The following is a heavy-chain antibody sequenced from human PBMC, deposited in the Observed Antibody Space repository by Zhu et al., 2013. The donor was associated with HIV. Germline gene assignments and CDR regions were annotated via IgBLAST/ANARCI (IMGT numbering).Heavy chain of an antibody. CDR1: GYTFTGYY. Sequence: QVQLVQSGAEVKKPGASVKVSCKASGYTFTGYYMHWVRQAPGQGLEWMGWINPNSGGTNYAQKFQGWVTMTRDTSISTAYMELSRLRSDDTAVYYCARRTPGDYGGNSGGFDIWGQGTMVTVSS. CDR2: INPNSGGT. D-gene: IGHD4-17*01. CDR3: ARRTPGDYGGNSGGFDI. V-gene: IGHV1-2*04. J-gene: IGHJ3*02.